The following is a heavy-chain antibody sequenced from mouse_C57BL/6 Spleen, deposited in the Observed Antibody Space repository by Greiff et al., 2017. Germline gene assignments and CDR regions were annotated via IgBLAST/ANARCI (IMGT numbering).Heavy chain of an antibody. CDR3: AREEDAY. J-gene: IGHJ3*01. CDR1: GYSITSGYY. CDR2: ISYDGSN. Sequence: VQLQESGPGLVKPSQSLSLTCSVTGYSITSGYYWNWIRQFPGNKLEWMGYISYDGSNNYNPSLKNRISITRDTSKNQFFLKLNSVTTEDTATYYCAREEDAYWGQGTLVTVSA. V-gene: IGHV3-6*01.